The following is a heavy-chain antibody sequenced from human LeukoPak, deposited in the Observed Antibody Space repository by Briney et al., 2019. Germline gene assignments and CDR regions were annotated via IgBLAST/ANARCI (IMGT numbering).Heavy chain of an antibody. CDR1: GYTFTSYG. D-gene: IGHD4/OR15-4a*01. CDR3: AREGLTYYYYGMDV. V-gene: IGHV1-18*01. CDR2: ISAYYGNT. J-gene: IGHJ6*02. Sequence: ASVKVSCKASGYTFTSYGISWVRQAPGQGLEWMGWISAYYGNTNYAQKLQGRVTMTTDTSTSTAYMELRSLRSDDTAVYYCAREGLTYYYYGMDVWGQGTTVTVSS.